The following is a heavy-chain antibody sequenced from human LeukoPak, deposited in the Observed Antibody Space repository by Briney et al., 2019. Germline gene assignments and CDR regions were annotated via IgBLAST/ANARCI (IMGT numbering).Heavy chain of an antibody. J-gene: IGHJ4*02. V-gene: IGHV3-48*03. Sequence: GGSLRLSCAASGFTFSSYEMNWVRQAPGKGLEWISYISSSGSTIYSADSVKGRFTISRDNAKNSLYLQMNSLRAEDAAVYYCARGPSGNNNLWMDYWGQGTLVTVSS. CDR3: ARGPSGNNNLWMDY. CDR1: GFTFSSYE. D-gene: IGHD3-10*01. CDR2: ISSSGSTI.